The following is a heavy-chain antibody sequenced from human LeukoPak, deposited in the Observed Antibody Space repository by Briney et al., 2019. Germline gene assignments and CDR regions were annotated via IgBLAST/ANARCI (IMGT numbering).Heavy chain of an antibody. Sequence: GGSLRLSCAASGFPFSDYYMSWIRQAPGKGLEWVSYISSSGSTLYYADSVKGRITISRDNAKNSLYLQMNSLRAEDTAVYYCARRRYNWNAIDYWGQGTLVTVSS. V-gene: IGHV3-11*01. CDR3: ARRRYNWNAIDY. CDR1: GFPFSDYY. D-gene: IGHD1-20*01. CDR2: ISSSGSTL. J-gene: IGHJ4*02.